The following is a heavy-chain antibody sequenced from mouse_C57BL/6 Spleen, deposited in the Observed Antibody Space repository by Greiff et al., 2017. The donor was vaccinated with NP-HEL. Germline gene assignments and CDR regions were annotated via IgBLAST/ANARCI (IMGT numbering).Heavy chain of an antibody. CDR3: ARWGGYDGGFDY. J-gene: IGHJ2*01. Sequence: EVQLQQSGPELVKPGASVKISCKASGYTFTDYYMNWVKQSHGKSLEWIGDINPNNGGTSYNQKFKGKATLTVAKSSSTAYMELRSLTSEDSAVYYCARWGGYDGGFDYWGQGTTLTVSS. V-gene: IGHV1-26*01. D-gene: IGHD2-3*01. CDR2: INPNNGGT. CDR1: GYTFTDYY.